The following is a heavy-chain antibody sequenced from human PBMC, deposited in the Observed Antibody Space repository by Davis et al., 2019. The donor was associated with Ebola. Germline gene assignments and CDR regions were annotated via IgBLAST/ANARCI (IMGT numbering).Heavy chain of an antibody. V-gene: IGHV3-66*01. CDR1: GFTVSSNY. Sequence: PGGSLRLSCAGTGFTVSSNYMSWVRLAPGKGLEWVSVVYRGDLTYYADSVKGRFIISRDASKNTVYLQMNSLRVEDTAVYYCVRETPTTTLYDWGQGTLVTVSS. CDR2: VYRGDLT. D-gene: IGHD5-24*01. CDR3: VRETPTTTLYD. J-gene: IGHJ4*02.